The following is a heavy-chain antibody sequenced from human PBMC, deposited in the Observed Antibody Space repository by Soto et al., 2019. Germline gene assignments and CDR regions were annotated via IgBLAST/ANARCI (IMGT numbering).Heavy chain of an antibody. J-gene: IGHJ5*02. D-gene: IGHD3-3*01. CDR2: IYYSGST. Sequence: ASETLSLTCTVSGGSISSYYWSWIRQPPGKGLEWIGYIYYSGSTNYNPSLKSRVTISVDTSKNQFSLKLSSVTAADTAVYYCASSLYDFWSGYSSSWFDPWGQGTLVTVSS. CDR3: ASSLYDFWSGYSSSWFDP. CDR1: GGSISSYY. V-gene: IGHV4-59*01.